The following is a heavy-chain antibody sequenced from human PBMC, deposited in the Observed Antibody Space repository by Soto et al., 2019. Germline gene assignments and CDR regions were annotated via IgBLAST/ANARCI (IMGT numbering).Heavy chain of an antibody. CDR2: IIPMFDTA. D-gene: IGHD6-19*01. Sequence: QVVLVQSGAEVKNPGSSVKVSCKASGGTFGRNAINWVRQAPGQGFEWMGGIIPMFDTANHAQKFRDRIMITADESTNTAYLELKDLRSEDTAIYYCARPQGSGWRFNALDFWGQGTMVTVSP. J-gene: IGHJ3*01. CDR3: ARPQGSGWRFNALDF. CDR1: GGTFGRNA. V-gene: IGHV1-69*01.